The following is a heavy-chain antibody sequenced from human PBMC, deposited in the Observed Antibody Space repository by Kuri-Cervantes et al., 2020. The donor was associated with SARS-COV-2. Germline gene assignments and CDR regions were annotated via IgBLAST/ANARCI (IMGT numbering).Heavy chain of an antibody. J-gene: IGHJ2*01. CDR3: ARIRHPYWYFDL. V-gene: IGHV4-39*01. D-gene: IGHD1-1*01. Sequence: SETLSLTCTVSGGSISSSSYYWGWIRQPPGKGLEWIGSIYYSGSTYYNPSLKSRVTISVDTSKNQFSLKLSSVTAADTAVYYCARIRHPYWYFDLWGRGTLVTVSS. CDR1: GGSISSSSYY. CDR2: IYYSGST.